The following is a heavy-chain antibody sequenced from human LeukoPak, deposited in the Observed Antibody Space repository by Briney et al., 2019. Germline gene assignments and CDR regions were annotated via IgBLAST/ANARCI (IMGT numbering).Heavy chain of an antibody. CDR3: AREASSSWFDY. Sequence: PSQTLSLTCTVSGDSISSGGYYWSWIRQHPGKGLEWIGYIYYSGSTNYNPSLKSRVTISVDTSKNQFSLKLSSVTAADTAVYYCAREASSSWFDYWGQGTLVTVSS. D-gene: IGHD6-13*01. J-gene: IGHJ4*02. CDR1: GDSISSGGYY. V-gene: IGHV4-61*08. CDR2: IYYSGST.